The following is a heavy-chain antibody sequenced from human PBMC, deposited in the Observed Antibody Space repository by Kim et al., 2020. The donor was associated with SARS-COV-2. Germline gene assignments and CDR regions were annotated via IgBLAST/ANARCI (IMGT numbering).Heavy chain of an antibody. D-gene: IGHD3-9*01. CDR2: ISYDGSNK. CDR3: AKDRRYYDILTGYYPMATNYYYYCMDV. CDR1: GFTFSSYG. V-gene: IGHV3-30*18. J-gene: IGHJ6*02. Sequence: GGSLRLSCAASGFTFSSYGMHWVRQAPGKGLEWVAVISYDGSNKYYADSVKGRFTISRDNSKNTLYLQMNSLRAEDTAVYYCAKDRRYYDILTGYYPMATNYYYYCMDVWGQGTTVTVSS.